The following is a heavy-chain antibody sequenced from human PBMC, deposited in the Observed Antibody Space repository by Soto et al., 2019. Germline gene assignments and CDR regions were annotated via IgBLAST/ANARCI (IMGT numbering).Heavy chain of an antibody. V-gene: IGHV1-69*08. J-gene: IGHJ6*03. Sequence: QVQLVQSGAEVKKPGSSVKVSCKASGGTFSSYTISWLRQAPGQGLEWMGRIIPSLGIANYAQKFQGRVTITADKATSTAHMELSSLRSEDTAVYYCARDRGEYGDLVDYYYYMDVWGKGTTVTVSS. CDR3: ARDRGEYGDLVDYYYYMDV. CDR2: IIPSLGIA. CDR1: GGTFSSYT. D-gene: IGHD4-17*01.